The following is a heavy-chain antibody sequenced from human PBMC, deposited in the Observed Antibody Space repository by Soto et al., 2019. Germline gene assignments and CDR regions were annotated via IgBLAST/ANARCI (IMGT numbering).Heavy chain of an antibody. CDR3: ARDGSDDGFAY. D-gene: IGHD5-12*01. V-gene: IGHV3-53*01. Sequence: SGGSLRLSCVVSGFSVSSTYMSWVRQAPGKGLEWVSLIYSGGSTYYADSVKGRFTISRDNSKNTLYLQMNSLRGEDTALYYCARDGSDDGFAYWGQGTLVTVSS. J-gene: IGHJ4*02. CDR1: GFSVSSTY. CDR2: IYSGGST.